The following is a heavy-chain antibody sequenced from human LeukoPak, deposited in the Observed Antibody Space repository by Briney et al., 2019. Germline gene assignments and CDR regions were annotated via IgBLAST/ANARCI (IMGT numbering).Heavy chain of an antibody. CDR1: GFTFSIYA. CDR2: ISGSGGST. Sequence: PGGTLRLSCAASGFTFSIYALSWVRQAPGKGLEWVSAISGSGGSTYYADSVKGRFTISRDNSKNTLYLQMNSLRAEDTAVYYCAKSARGVITSHYYYYYYMDVWGKGTTVTVSS. CDR3: AKSARGVITSHYYYYYYMDV. D-gene: IGHD3-10*01. J-gene: IGHJ6*03. V-gene: IGHV3-23*01.